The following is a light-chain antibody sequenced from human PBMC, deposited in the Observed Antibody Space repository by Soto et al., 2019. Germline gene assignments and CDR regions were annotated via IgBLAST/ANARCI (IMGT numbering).Light chain of an antibody. V-gene: IGKV3-20*01. CDR3: QKCKVAPFT. CDR1: QSVSNNY. J-gene: IGKJ4*01. Sequence: EIVLTQSPGTLSLSPGERATLSCRASQSVSNNYLAWYQQKPGQAPRLLIYGASNRATGIPDRFSGSGSGTDFTLTISSLQAEDVAVYYCQKCKVAPFTFGGGTKVDIK. CDR2: GAS.